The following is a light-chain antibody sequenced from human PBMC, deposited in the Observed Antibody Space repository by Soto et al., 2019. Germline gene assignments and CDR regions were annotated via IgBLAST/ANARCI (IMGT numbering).Light chain of an antibody. CDR3: QQYNSYSPVT. Sequence: DIQMTQAPSTLSASVGDRVTITCRASQSISSWLAWYQQKPGKAPKLLIYKASSLEIGVPSRFSGSGSGAEFTLTISSLQPDDFATYYCQQYNSYSPVTFGQGTKVDI. V-gene: IGKV1-5*03. CDR2: KAS. J-gene: IGKJ1*01. CDR1: QSISSW.